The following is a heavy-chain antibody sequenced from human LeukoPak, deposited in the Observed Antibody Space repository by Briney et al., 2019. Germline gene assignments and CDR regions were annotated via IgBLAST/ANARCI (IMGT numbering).Heavy chain of an antibody. V-gene: IGHV1-8*03. CDR3: ARGGSDGWFDP. Sequence: GSVQVSCKASGYTFTNYYINGVRQATGQGLEWMGWIIYNSDNTGYAQQFQGRVTITTSTSISSTYMELSSLRSDDTAVYYCARGGSDGWFDPWGQGTLVTVSS. CDR2: IIYNSDNT. CDR1: GYTFTNYY. J-gene: IGHJ5*02.